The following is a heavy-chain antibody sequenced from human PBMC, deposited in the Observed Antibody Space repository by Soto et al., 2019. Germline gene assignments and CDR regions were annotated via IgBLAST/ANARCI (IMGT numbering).Heavy chain of an antibody. V-gene: IGHV4-39*01. CDR2: IYYGGYT. CDR3: ARHVGGYYFDY. J-gene: IGHJ4*02. CDR1: GGSISSSDYY. Sequence: PSETLSLTCPVSGGSISSSDYYWGWIRQSPGKGLEWLGSIYYGGYTYYNPSLKSRVTISVDKSKNQFSLKLSSVTAADTAVYYCARHVGGYYFDYWGQGTQVTVSS. D-gene: IGHD3-16*01.